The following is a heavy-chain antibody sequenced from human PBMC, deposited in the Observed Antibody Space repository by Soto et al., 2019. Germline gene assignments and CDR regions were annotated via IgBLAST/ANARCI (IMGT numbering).Heavy chain of an antibody. D-gene: IGHD2-15*01. J-gene: IGHJ5*02. CDR2: IGSSGTTI. CDR3: ARGGRDCSGGSCYPWFDP. CDR1: GFTLSDYY. Sequence: QVQLVESGGGLVKPGGSLRLSCAASGFTLSDYYMSWIRQAPGKGLEWVSYIGSSGTTIYYADSVKGRFTNSRDNAKNSLYLQMNSLRAEDTAVYYCARGGRDCSGGSCYPWFDPWGQGTLVTVSS. V-gene: IGHV3-11*01.